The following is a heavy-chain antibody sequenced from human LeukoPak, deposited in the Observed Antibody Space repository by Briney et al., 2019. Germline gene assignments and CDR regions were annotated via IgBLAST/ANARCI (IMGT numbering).Heavy chain of an antibody. CDR1: GFTFSSYA. Sequence: GGSLRLSCAASGFTFSSYAMHWVRQAPGKGLEWVAVISYDGSNKYYADSVKGRFTISRDNSKNTLYLQMNSLRAEDTAVYYCARDRESRNYFDYWGQGTLVTVPS. CDR3: ARDRESRNYFDY. D-gene: IGHD3-10*01. CDR2: ISYDGSNK. J-gene: IGHJ4*02. V-gene: IGHV3-30-3*01.